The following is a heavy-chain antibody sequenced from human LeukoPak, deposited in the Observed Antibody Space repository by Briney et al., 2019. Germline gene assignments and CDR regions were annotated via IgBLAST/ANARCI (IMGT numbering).Heavy chain of an antibody. V-gene: IGHV5-51*01. CDR2: IYPCDSDT. CDR3: ARPSSGLFDY. CDR1: GYSFTSYW. J-gene: IGHJ4*02. D-gene: IGHD6-19*01. Sequence: GESLKISCKGSGYSFTSYWIGWGRPMPGEGLEWMGIIYPCDSDTRYSPSFQGQVTISADKSISTAYLQWSSLKASDTAMYYCARPSSGLFDYWGQGTLVTVSS.